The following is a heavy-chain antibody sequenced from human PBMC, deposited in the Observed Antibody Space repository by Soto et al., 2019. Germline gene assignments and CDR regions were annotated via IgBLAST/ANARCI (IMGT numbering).Heavy chain of an antibody. CDR2: IYYSGST. J-gene: IGHJ6*02. V-gene: IGHV4-59*01. CDR1: GGSISSYY. Sequence: SETLSLTCTVSGGSISSYYWSWIRQPPGKGLEWIGYIYYSGSTNYNPSLKSRVTISVDTSKNQFSLKLISVTAADTAVYYCAGYCSGGSCYTFDYYYGMDVWGQGTTVTVSS. D-gene: IGHD2-15*01. CDR3: AGYCSGGSCYTFDYYYGMDV.